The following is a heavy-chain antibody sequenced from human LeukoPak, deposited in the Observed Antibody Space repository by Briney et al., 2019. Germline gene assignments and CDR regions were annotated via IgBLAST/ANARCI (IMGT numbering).Heavy chain of an antibody. J-gene: IGHJ3*02. V-gene: IGHV3-21*01. D-gene: IGHD3-22*01. CDR2: ISSSSSYI. CDR1: GFTFSSYS. CDR3: ARLGPLGDYYDSSGYYYPAAFDI. Sequence: GGSLRLSCAASGFTFSSYSMNWVRQAPGKGLEWVSSISSSSSYIYYADSVKGRFTISRDNAKNSLYLQMNSLRAEDTAVYYCARLGPLGDYYDSSGYYYPAAFDIWGRGTMVTVSS.